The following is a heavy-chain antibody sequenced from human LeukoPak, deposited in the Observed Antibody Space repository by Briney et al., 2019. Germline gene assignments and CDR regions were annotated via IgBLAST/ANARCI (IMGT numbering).Heavy chain of an antibody. CDR3: ASFRDGYNLYGGCYFDY. V-gene: IGHV1-18*01. CDR1: GYTFTSYG. J-gene: IGHJ4*02. Sequence: ASVKVSCKASGYTFTSYGISWVRQAPGQGLEWMGWISAYNGNTNYAQKLQGRVTMTTDTSTSTAYMELRSLRSDDTAVYYCASFRDGYNLYGGCYFDYWGQGTLVTVSS. CDR2: ISAYNGNT. D-gene: IGHD5-24*01.